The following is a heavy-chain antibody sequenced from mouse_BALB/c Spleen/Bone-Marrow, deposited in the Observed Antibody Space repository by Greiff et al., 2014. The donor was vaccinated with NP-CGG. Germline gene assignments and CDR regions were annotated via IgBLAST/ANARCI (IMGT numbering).Heavy chain of an antibody. J-gene: IGHJ2*01. Sequence: DVQLVESGGDLVKPGGSLKLSCAASGFTFSNYGMSWVRQTPDKRLEWVATISSGGSYTYYPDSVKGRFTISRDNAKNTLYLQMSSLKSEDTAMYYCARQRDCDYSDYWGQGTTLTVSS. CDR1: GFTFSNYG. V-gene: IGHV5-6*01. CDR3: ARQRDCDYSDY. CDR2: ISSGGSYT.